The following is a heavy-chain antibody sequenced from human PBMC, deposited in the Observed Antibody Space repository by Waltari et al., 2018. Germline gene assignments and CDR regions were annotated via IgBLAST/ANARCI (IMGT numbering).Heavy chain of an antibody. CDR2: ISSSSSTI. CDR1: GFTFSSYS. J-gene: IGHJ6*03. Sequence: EVQLVESGGGLVQPGGSLRLSCAASGFTFSSYSMNWVRQAPGKGLEWVSYISSSSSTIYYADSVKGRFTISRDNAKNSLYLQMNSLRAEDTAVYYCARLVSSGYYGWAYYYMDVWGKGTTVTVSS. V-gene: IGHV3-48*04. CDR3: ARLVSSGYYGWAYYYMDV. D-gene: IGHD3-22*01.